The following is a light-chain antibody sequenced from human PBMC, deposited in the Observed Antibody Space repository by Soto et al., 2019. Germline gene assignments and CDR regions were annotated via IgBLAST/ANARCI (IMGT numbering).Light chain of an antibody. J-gene: IGLJ1*01. Sequence: QSALTQPASVSGSPGQSISISCTGTSSDVGGYDYVSWYQQHPDKAPKLIIYEVTKRPSGVSNRFSGSKSGNTASLTISGLQHDDEADYYCSSHTSGDTRVFGSGTKVTVL. CDR3: SSHTSGDTRV. V-gene: IGLV2-14*01. CDR1: SSDVGGYDY. CDR2: EVT.